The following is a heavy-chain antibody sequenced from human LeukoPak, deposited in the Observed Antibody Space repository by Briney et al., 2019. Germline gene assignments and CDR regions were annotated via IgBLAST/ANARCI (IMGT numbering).Heavy chain of an antibody. D-gene: IGHD3-3*01. CDR1: GGSFSGYY. J-gene: IGHJ4*02. V-gene: IGHV4-34*01. CDR2: INHSGST. CDR3: ARVSRFWSGYYQDY. Sequence: NPSETLSLTCAVYGGSFSGYYWSWIRQPPGKGLEWIGEINHSGSTNYNPSLKSRVTISVDTSKNQFSLKLSPVTAADTAVYYCARVSRFWSGYYQDYWGQGTLVTVSS.